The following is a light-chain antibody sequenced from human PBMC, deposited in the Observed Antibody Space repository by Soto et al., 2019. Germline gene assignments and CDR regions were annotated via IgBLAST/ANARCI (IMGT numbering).Light chain of an antibody. Sequence: DIQMTQSPSTLSASVGDRVTITCRASQSISSWLAWYQQKPGKAPKLLIYKASSLESGLPSRFSGSGSGTEFTLTISSPQPDDFATYYCQQYHTWWTFGQGTKVEI. CDR2: KAS. CDR3: QQYHTWWT. V-gene: IGKV1-5*03. CDR1: QSISSW. J-gene: IGKJ1*01.